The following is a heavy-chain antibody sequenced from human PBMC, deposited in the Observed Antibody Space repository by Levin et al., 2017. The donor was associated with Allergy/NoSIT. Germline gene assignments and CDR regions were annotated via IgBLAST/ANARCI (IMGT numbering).Heavy chain of an antibody. V-gene: IGHV3-53*01. J-gene: IGHJ5*02. D-gene: IGHD6-25*01. CDR1: GFTVSSNY. Sequence: GESLKISCAASGFTVSSNYMSWVRQAPGKGLEWVSVIYSGGSTYYADSVKGRFTISRDNSKNTLYLQMNSLRAEDTAVYYCARAISAWGQGTLVTVSS. CDR2: IYSGGST. CDR3: ARAISA.